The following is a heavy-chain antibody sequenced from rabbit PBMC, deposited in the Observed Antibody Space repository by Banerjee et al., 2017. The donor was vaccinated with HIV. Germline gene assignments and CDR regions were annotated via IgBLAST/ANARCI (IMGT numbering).Heavy chain of an antibody. J-gene: IGHJ2*01. Sequence: QEQLVESGGGLVQPEGSLTLTCTASGFSFSSSYYMCWVRQAPGKGLEWIGCIYAGSSGRNYYASWAKGRFTISKTSSTTVTLQMTSLTAADAAAHFCARGGGGYAGYGPGDDAFDPWGPGTLVTVS. CDR3: ARGGGGYAGYGPGDDAFDP. D-gene: IGHD7-1*01. CDR2: IYAGSSGRN. V-gene: IGHV1S45*01. CDR1: GFSFSSSYY.